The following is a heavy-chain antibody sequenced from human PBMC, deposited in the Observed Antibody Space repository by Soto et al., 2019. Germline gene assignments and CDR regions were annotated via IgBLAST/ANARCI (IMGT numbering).Heavy chain of an antibody. CDR2: IYYSGST. CDR3: ARLNGYCISSSCHGHYAMDV. Sequence: SETLSLTCTVSGDSITSSRYYWAWVRQPPGQGLEWIGSIYYSGSTYYRPSFKSRATISVDTSKNQFSLKVTSVTAADTAVYYCARLNGYCISSSCHGHYAMDVWGQGTTVT. J-gene: IGHJ6*02. V-gene: IGHV4-39*01. D-gene: IGHD2-2*01. CDR1: GDSITSSRYY.